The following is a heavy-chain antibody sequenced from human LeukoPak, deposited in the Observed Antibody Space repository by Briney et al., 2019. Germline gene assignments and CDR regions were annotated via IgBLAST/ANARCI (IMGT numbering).Heavy chain of an antibody. CDR1: RFTFSNYW. Sequence: GGSLRLSCVASRFTFSNYWMSWVRQAPGKGLEWVANINQDGSKKRYADSMKGRFTISRDNAKESLYLQLNSLRAEDTAVYYCAKWGPHCVGDYCPALDSWGPGTLVTVSS. V-gene: IGHV3-7*01. D-gene: IGHD2-21*02. CDR2: INQDGSKK. CDR3: AKWGPHCVGDYCPALDS. J-gene: IGHJ4*02.